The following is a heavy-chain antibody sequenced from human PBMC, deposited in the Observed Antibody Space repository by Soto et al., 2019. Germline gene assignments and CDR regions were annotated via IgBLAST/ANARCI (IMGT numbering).Heavy chain of an antibody. CDR2: ISAYNGNT. D-gene: IGHD3-22*01. CDR1: GYTFNRYA. CDR3: ARLYYYDSSGYYYVEDF. V-gene: IGHV1-18*01. J-gene: IGHJ4*02. Sequence: QVQLVQSGAEVKKPGASVKVSCKASGYTFNRYAISWVRQAPGQGLEWMGWISAYNGNTNYAQKLQGRVTMTTDTSTRTAYMERRSLRSDDTAVYYCARLYYYDSSGYYYVEDFWGQGTLVTVSS.